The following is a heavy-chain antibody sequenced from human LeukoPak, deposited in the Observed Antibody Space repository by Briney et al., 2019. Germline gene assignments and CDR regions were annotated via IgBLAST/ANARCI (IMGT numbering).Heavy chain of an antibody. J-gene: IGHJ4*02. V-gene: IGHV3-33*08. Sequence: GGSLRLSCAASGFTFRGYAMHWVRQAPGKGLEWVAVIWYDGSNKYYADSVKGRFTISRDNSKNTLYLQMNSLRAEDTAVYYCAREGFVTMVRGVTKFDYWGQGTPVTVSS. D-gene: IGHD3-10*01. CDR2: IWYDGSNK. CDR3: AREGFVTMVRGVTKFDY. CDR1: GFTFRGYA.